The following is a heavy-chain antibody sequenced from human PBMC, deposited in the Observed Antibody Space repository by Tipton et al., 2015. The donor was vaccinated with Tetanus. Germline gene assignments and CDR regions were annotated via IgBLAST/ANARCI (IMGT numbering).Heavy chain of an antibody. V-gene: IGHV3-11*01. CDR1: GFTFSDYY. CDR3: ARDGAGITARPVAFDV. CDR2: ISRSSSTI. Sequence: SLRLSCAASGFTFSDYYMTWIRQAPGKGLEWVSYISRSSSTIYYADSVKGRFTISRDNAKNSLYLQMSSLRAEDTAVYYCARDGAGITARPVAFDVWGLGTMVTVSS. D-gene: IGHD1-14*01. J-gene: IGHJ3*01.